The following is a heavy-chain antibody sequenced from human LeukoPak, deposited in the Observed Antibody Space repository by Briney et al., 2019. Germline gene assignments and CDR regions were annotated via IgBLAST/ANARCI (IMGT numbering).Heavy chain of an antibody. CDR3: ARAPEIPSFDY. Sequence: PSETLSLTCTVSGGSISSYYWSWLRQPPGKGLEWIGYIYYSGSTNYNPSLKSRVTISVDTSKNQFSLKLSSVTAADTAVYYCARAPEIPSFDYWGQGTLVTVSS. V-gene: IGHV4-59*01. D-gene: IGHD1-14*01. CDR2: IYYSGST. CDR1: GGSISSYY. J-gene: IGHJ4*02.